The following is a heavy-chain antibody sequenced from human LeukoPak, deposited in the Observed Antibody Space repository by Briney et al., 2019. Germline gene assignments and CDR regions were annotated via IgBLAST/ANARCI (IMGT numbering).Heavy chain of an antibody. CDR3: AKKSTGTYYAPPDY. V-gene: IGHV3-30*18. CDR2: TSSDGSKK. CDR1: GFAFSTYG. Sequence: GTSLRLSCAASGFAFSTYGMHWVRQAPGKGLEWVAVTSSDGSKKDYADSVKGRFTISRDNSKNTLFLQMNSLRAEDTAVYYCAKKSTGTYYAPPDYWGQGTLVTVSS. D-gene: IGHD3-10*01. J-gene: IGHJ4*02.